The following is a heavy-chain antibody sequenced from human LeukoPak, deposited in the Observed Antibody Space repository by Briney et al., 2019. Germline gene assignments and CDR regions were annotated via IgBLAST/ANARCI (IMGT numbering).Heavy chain of an antibody. V-gene: IGHV4-31*03. D-gene: IGHD2-2*01. CDR3: ARDMAVDCSSTSCYSAFDI. J-gene: IGHJ3*02. Sequence: PSETLSLTCTVSGGSISSGGYYWSWIRQHPGKGLEWIGYIYYSGSTYYSPSLKSRVTISVDTSKNQFSLKLSSVTAADTAVYYCARDMAVDCSSTSCYSAFDIWGQGTMVTVSS. CDR1: GGSISSGGYY. CDR2: IYYSGST.